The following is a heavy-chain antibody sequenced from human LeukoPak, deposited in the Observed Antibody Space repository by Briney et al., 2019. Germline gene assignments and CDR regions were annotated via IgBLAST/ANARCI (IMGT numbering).Heavy chain of an antibody. CDR3: AKSRWEVVTATIDY. CDR2: ISYDGSNK. D-gene: IGHD2-21*02. Sequence: GGSLRLSCAASGFTFSSYGMHWVRQAPGKGLEWVAVISYDGSNKYYADSVKGRFTISRDNSKNTLYLQMNSLRAEDTAVYYCAKSRWEVVTATIDYWGQGTLVTVSS. CDR1: GFTFSSYG. J-gene: IGHJ4*02. V-gene: IGHV3-30*18.